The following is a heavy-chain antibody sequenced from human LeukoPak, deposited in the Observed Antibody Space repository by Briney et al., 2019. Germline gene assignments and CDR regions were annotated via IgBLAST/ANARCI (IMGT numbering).Heavy chain of an antibody. V-gene: IGHV1-2*02. J-gene: IGHJ3*02. D-gene: IGHD3-22*01. Sequence: GASVKVSCKASGYTFTGYYMHWVRQAPGQGLEWMGWINPNSSGTNYAQKFQGRVTMTRDTSISTAYMELSRLRSDDTAVYYCARPNYYDSSGYYMAFDIWGQGTMVTVSS. CDR2: INPNSSGT. CDR3: ARPNYYDSSGYYMAFDI. CDR1: GYTFTGYY.